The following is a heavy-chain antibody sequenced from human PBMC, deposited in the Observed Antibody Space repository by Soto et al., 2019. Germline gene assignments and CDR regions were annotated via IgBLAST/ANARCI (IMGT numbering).Heavy chain of an antibody. CDR1: GYSISSSNW. Sequence: SETVSLTCAVSGYSISSSNWWGWIRQPPGKGLEWIGYIYYSGTTYYNPSLKSRVTMSVDTSKNQFSLKLTSVTAVDTAVYYCVRQGIGELHGLVDVWGQGTTVTVS. V-gene: IGHV4-28*01. CDR3: VRQGIGELHGLVDV. D-gene: IGHD1-26*01. J-gene: IGHJ6*02. CDR2: IYYSGTT.